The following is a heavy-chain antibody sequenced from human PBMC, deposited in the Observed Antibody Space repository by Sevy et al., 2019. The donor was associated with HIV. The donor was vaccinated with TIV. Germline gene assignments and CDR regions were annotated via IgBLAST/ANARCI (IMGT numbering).Heavy chain of an antibody. CDR3: ALERLSSNVAEYFQN. D-gene: IGHD1-1*01. CDR2: ISYDGSNE. J-gene: IGHJ1*01. V-gene: IGHV3-30-3*01. CDR1: GFTFSSFF. Sequence: GGSLRLSCAASGFTFSSFFMHRVRQAPCKGLEWVATISYDGSNEHYADSVKGRFTISRDNSKNALYLQMNSLRAEDTAVYYCALERLSSNVAEYFQNWGQGTLVTVSS.